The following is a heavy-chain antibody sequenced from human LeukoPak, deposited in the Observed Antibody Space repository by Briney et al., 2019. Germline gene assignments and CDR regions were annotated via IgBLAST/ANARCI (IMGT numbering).Heavy chain of an antibody. Sequence: SVKVSCKASGGTFSSYAISWVRQAPGQGLEWMGGIIPTFCTAYYAQKFQARVTIPTYESTSTAYIELSSLRSEDTAVYYCARVRDELQLPYYFDYWGQGTLVTVSS. CDR2: IIPTFCTA. CDR1: GGTFSSYA. V-gene: IGHV1-69*05. CDR3: ARVRDELQLPYYFDY. J-gene: IGHJ4*02. D-gene: IGHD5-24*01.